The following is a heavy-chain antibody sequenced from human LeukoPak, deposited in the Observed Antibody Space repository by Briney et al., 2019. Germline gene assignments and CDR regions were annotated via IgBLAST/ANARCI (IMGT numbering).Heavy chain of an antibody. Sequence: GESLKISCKGSGYSFTSYWISWVRQMPGKGLEWMGRIDPSDSYTNYSPSFQGHVTISADKSISTAYLQWSSLKASDTAMYYCARRLGSSTDAFDIWGQGTMVTVSS. V-gene: IGHV5-10-1*01. D-gene: IGHD6-13*01. CDR3: ARRLGSSTDAFDI. CDR1: GYSFTSYW. CDR2: IDPSDSYT. J-gene: IGHJ3*02.